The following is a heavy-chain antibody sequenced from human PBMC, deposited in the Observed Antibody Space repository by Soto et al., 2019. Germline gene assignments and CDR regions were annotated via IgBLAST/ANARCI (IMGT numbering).Heavy chain of an antibody. D-gene: IGHD3-16*01. Sequence: ASVKVSCKASGYTFTNYGLIWVRQARGQGLEWMGWISGYNGDTHFAQNLQGRVTMTTDTSTSTAYMELRSLRSDDTAVYYCARDRLGAGDAFDIWGQGTVVTVSS. CDR3: ARDRLGAGDAFDI. CDR2: ISGYNGDT. CDR1: GYTFTNYG. J-gene: IGHJ3*02. V-gene: IGHV1-18*01.